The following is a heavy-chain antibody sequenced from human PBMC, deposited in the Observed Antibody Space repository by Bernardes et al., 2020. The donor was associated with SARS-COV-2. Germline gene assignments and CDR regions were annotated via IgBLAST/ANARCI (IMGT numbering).Heavy chain of an antibody. CDR1: GGSISGSNW. CDR3: ARAVSAWYRYFDL. D-gene: IGHD6-19*01. V-gene: IGHV4-4*02. J-gene: IGHJ2*01. CDR2: VYHSGIT. Sequence: SETLSLTCAVSGGSISGSNWWSCVRQPPGKGLEWIGEVYHSGITNYNPSLKGRVTISLDTSKNQFSLKVTSVTAADTAVYYCARAVSAWYRYFDLWGRGTLVTVSS.